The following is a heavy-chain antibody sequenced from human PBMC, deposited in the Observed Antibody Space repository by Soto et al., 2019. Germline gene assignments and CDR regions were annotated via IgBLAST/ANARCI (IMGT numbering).Heavy chain of an antibody. Sequence: EVQLLESGGGSVQPGGSLRLSCAASGFTFSSYAMSWVRQAPGKGLEWVSAISGSGGSTYYADSVKGWFTISRDNSKNTLYLQMNSRRAEDTAVYYCATFDYGDYVGVDYWGQGTLVAVSS. D-gene: IGHD4-17*01. CDR2: ISGSGGST. CDR1: GFTFSSYA. V-gene: IGHV3-23*01. CDR3: ATFDYGDYVGVDY. J-gene: IGHJ4*02.